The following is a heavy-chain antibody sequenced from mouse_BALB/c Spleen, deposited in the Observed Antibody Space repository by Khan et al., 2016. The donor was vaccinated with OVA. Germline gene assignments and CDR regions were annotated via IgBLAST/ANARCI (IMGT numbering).Heavy chain of an antibody. J-gene: IGHJ2*01. CDR2: IWAGGST. V-gene: IGHV2-9*02. CDR1: GYSLTRYG. CDR3: ARTGRVDY. D-gene: IGHD1-1*01. Sequence: QVQLKQSGPGLVAPSQSLSITCTVSGYSLTRYGVHWVRQPPGKGLEWLGLIWAGGSTNYNWALMSRLSISIDNSKGLVFLIMNSLQTDDTATYYCARTGRVDYWGQGTTLTVSS.